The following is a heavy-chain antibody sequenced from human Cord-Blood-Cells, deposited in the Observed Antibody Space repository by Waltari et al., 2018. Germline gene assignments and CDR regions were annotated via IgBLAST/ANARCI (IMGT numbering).Heavy chain of an antibody. CDR1: GFTFSSYG. CDR2: IWYNGSNK. CDR3: ARGGSSGWYY. V-gene: IGHV3-33*01. Sequence: QVQLVESGGGVVQPGRSLRLSCAASGFTFSSYGMHWVRQAPGKGREWVAVIWYNGSNKYNADSVKGRFTISRDNSKNTLYLQMNSLRAEDTAVYYCARGGSSGWYYWGQGTLVTVSS. D-gene: IGHD6-19*01. J-gene: IGHJ4*02.